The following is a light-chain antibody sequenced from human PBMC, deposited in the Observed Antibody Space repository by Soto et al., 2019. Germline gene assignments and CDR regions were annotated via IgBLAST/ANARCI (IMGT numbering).Light chain of an antibody. CDR3: QQYNNWPPWT. CDR2: GAS. V-gene: IGKV3D-15*01. CDR1: QSVSSN. Sequence: EIVMTQSPATLSVSPGERATLSCRASQSVSSNLAWYQQKPGQAPRLLIYGASTSATGIPARFSGSGSGTEFALTISSLQSADFAVYYCQQYNNWPPWTSGQGTKVEIK. J-gene: IGKJ1*01.